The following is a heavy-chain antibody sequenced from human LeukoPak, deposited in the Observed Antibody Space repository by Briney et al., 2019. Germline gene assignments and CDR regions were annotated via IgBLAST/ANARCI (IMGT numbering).Heavy chain of an antibody. V-gene: IGHV3-21*01. CDR2: ISSSSSYI. Sequence: GGSLRLSCAASGFTFSSYSMNWVRQAPGKGLEWVSSISSSSSYIYYADSVKGRFTISRDNAKNSLYLQMNSLRAEDTAVYYCARAYRSGENDAFDIWGQGAMVTVSS. CDR1: GFTFSSYS. D-gene: IGHD2-15*01. CDR3: ARAYRSGENDAFDI. J-gene: IGHJ3*02.